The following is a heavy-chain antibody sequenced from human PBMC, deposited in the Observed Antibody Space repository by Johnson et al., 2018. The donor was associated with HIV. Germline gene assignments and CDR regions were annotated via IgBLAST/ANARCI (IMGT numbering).Heavy chain of an antibody. Sequence: QVQLVESGGGVVKPGGSLSLSCAASGFTFSDSYMNWIRQAPGKGLEWVSYISGSDGAIWYADSVKGRFTISRDNSKNTLYLQMNSLRAEDTAVYFCASGDDDGFWGQGTKVTVSS. D-gene: IGHD5-12*01. CDR3: ASGDDDGF. CDR2: ISGSDGAI. J-gene: IGHJ3*01. V-gene: IGHV3-11*04. CDR1: GFTFSDSY.